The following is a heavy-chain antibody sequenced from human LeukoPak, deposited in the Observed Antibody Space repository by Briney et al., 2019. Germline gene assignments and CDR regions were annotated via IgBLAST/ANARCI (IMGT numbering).Heavy chain of an antibody. V-gene: IGHV4-34*01. CDR1: GGSFSGYY. J-gene: IGHJ3*02. CDR2: INHSGST. D-gene: IGHD2-2*01. CDR3: ARGLFLSRYCSSTSCYFPPAFDI. Sequence: SETLSLTCAVYGGSFSGYYWGWIRQPPGKGLEWIGEINHSGSTNYNPSLKSRVTISVDTSKNQFSLKLSSVTAADTAVYYCARGLFLSRYCSSTSCYFPPAFDIWGQGTMVTVSS.